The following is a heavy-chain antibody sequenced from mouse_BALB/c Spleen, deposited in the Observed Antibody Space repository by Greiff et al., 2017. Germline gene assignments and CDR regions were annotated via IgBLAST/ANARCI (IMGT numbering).Heavy chain of an antibody. CDR2: INPNNGGT. CDR3: ALGDWFAY. J-gene: IGHJ3*01. D-gene: IGHD3-3*01. CDR1: GYTFTDYN. V-gene: IGHV1-18*01. Sequence: EVQLQQSGPELVKPGASVKIPCKASGYTFTDYNMDWVKQSHGKSLEWIGDINPNNGGTIYNQKFKGKATLTVDKSSSTAYMELRSLTSEDTAAYYCALGDWFAYWGQGTLVTVSA.